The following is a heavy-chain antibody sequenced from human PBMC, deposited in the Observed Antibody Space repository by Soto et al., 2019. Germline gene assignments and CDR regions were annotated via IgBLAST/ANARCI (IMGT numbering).Heavy chain of an antibody. V-gene: IGHV1-18*01. CDR1: GYTFTNHG. CDR3: ARDLYPLAYYFDY. CDR2: ISGHNGNT. Sequence: QVQLVQSGAEVKKPGASVKVSCKASGYTFTNHGISWVPQAPGQGLEWLGWISGHNGNTKYAQRLQGRVTMTTDTYASTAYMELRSLKSDDTAVYYCARDLYPLAYYFDYWGQGTLVTVSS. J-gene: IGHJ4*02.